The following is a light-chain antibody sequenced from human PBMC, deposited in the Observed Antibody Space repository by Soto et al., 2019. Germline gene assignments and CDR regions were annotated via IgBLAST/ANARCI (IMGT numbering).Light chain of an antibody. CDR2: QAS. CDR3: QQYNRFWT. V-gene: IGKV1-5*03. Sequence: DIQMTQPPSTLSASVGDRVIITCRASQSISSWLAWYQQKPGKAPKLLIYQASILESGVPSRFSGSGSGTEFTLTISSLQPDDFTTYYCQQYNRFWTFGQGTKVEIK. J-gene: IGKJ1*01. CDR1: QSISSW.